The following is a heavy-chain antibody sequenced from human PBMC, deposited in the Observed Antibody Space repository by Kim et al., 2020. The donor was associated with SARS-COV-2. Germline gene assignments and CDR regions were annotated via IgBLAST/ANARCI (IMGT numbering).Heavy chain of an antibody. J-gene: IGHJ4*02. CDR3: ARGAYTGYESFDY. D-gene: IGHD5-12*01. CDR1: GFTFSNYN. V-gene: IGHV3-48*02. CDR2: IRSSSGTI. Sequence: GGSLRLSCAASGFTFSNYNMNWVRQAPGKGLEWVSYIRSSSGTIHYADSVKGRFTISRDNAKNSLYLQMNSLRDEDTAIYYCARGAYTGYESFDYWGQGTLVTVSS.